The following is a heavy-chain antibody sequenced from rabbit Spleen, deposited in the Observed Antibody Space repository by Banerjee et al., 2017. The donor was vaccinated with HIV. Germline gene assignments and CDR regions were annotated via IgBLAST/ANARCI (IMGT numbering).Heavy chain of an antibody. CDR1: GFTLSGSYY. Sequence: QEQLEESGGDLVKPEGSLTLTCTASGFTLSGSYYMCWVRQAPGKGPEWIGCIGGGSVGVTYYATWAKGRFTVSKTSSTTVTLQMTSLTAADMATYFCARDDHGGGLFYFDLWGQGTLVTVS. CDR2: IGGGSVGVT. D-gene: IGHD2-1*01. V-gene: IGHV1S45*01. CDR3: ARDDHGGGLFYFDL. J-gene: IGHJ4*01.